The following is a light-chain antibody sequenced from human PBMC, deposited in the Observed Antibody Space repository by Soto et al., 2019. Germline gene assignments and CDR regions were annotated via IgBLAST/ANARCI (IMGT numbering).Light chain of an antibody. CDR3: CSYAGTFYV. V-gene: IGLV2-11*01. CDR2: DVS. J-gene: IGLJ1*01. Sequence: QSYLTQHRSVSGSPGQSVTISCTGTSSDVGGYNYVSWYQQHPGKAPKLMIYDVSKRPSGVPDRFSGSKSGNTASLTISGLQAEDEADYYCCSYAGTFYVFGTGTKVTVL. CDR1: SSDVGGYNY.